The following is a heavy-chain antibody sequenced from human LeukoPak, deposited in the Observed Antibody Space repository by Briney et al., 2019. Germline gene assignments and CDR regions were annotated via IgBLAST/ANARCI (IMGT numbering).Heavy chain of an antibody. CDR3: AKYQPLLRSFDY. CDR1: GFTFSSYA. D-gene: IGHD2-2*01. V-gene: IGHV3-23*01. J-gene: IGHJ4*02. CDR2: ISGSGGST. Sequence: GGSLRLSCAASGFTFSSYAMSWVRQAPGKGLEWVSAISGSGGSTYYADPVKGRFTISRVNSKNTLYLQMNSLRAEDTAVYYCAKYQPLLRSFDYWGQGTLVTVSS.